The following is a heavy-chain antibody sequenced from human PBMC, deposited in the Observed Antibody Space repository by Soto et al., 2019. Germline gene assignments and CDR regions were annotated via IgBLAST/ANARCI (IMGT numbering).Heavy chain of an antibody. D-gene: IGHD5-18*01. J-gene: IGHJ4*02. CDR3: AKREGNTYGLFH. Sequence: EVQLVEFGGGLVQPGGSLRLSCAASGFSFSSYWIHWVRQAPGKGLVWVSRIKTDGSSTDYADSVKGRFTISRDNAKNTLYLQMNSLSAEDTAVYYCAKREGNTYGLFHWGQGTLVTVSS. CDR1: GFSFSSYW. V-gene: IGHV3-74*01. CDR2: IKTDGSST.